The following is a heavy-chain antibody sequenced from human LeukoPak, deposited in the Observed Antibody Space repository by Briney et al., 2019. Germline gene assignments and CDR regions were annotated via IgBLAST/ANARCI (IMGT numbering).Heavy chain of an antibody. D-gene: IGHD1-14*01. CDR3: ARDPDVGRFDP. V-gene: IGHV4-38-2*02. J-gene: IGHJ5*02. CDR2: IYHSGST. CDR1: GYSISSGYY. Sequence: SETLSLTCTVSGYSISSGYYWGWIRQPPGKGLEWIGSIYHSGSTYYNPSLKSRVTISVDTSKNQFSLKLSSVTAADTAVYYCARDPDVGRFDPWGQGTLVTVSS.